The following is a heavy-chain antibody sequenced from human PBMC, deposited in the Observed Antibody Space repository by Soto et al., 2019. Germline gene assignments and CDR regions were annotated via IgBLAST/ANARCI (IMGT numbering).Heavy chain of an antibody. CDR1: GDSISSSYW. V-gene: IGHV4-4*02. Sequence: QVQLQESGPGLVKPSGTLSLTCAVSGDSISSSYWWSWVRQPPGKGLEWIGEIYHSGSTNYNPSLSGGVTISVDESKNQFSLKLSSVTAADTAVYYCARVSGSYYYGMDVWGQGTTVTVSS. CDR2: IYHSGST. J-gene: IGHJ6*02. CDR3: ARVSGSYYYGMDV. D-gene: IGHD3-10*01.